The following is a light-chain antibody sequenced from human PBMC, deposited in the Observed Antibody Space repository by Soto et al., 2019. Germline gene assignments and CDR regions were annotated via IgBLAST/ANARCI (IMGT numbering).Light chain of an antibody. J-gene: IGKJ1*01. Sequence: DFQLTQSPSSLSASVGDRVTITCRASQGIDIFLAWYQQKPGKVPKLLIYAASTLQSGVPSRFSASGSGTDFTLTISSLQPEDGAIYYCQRYNTAPRTFGQGTRVEVK. V-gene: IGKV1-27*01. CDR3: QRYNTAPRT. CDR2: AAS. CDR1: QGIDIF.